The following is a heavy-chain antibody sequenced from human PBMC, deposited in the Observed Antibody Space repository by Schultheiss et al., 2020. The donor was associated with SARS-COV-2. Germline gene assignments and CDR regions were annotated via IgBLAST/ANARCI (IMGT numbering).Heavy chain of an antibody. CDR2: IDPSDSYT. CDR3: ARSGPQLYYYYGMDV. Sequence: GESLKISCKGSGYRFTSYWISWVRQMPGKGLEWMGRIDPSDSYTNYSPSFQGQVTISADKSISTAYLQWSSLKASDTAMYYCARSGPQLYYYYGMDVWGQGTTVTVSS. CDR1: GYRFTSYW. V-gene: IGHV5-10-1*04. D-gene: IGHD5-18*01. J-gene: IGHJ6*02.